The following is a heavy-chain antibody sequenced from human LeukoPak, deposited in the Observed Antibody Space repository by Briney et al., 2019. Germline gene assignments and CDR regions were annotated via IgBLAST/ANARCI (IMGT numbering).Heavy chain of an antibody. J-gene: IGHJ4*02. CDR2: ISDSGGS. CDR3: ARVHDYSNYYFDY. D-gene: IGHD4-11*01. CDR1: GGSVSSGISY. V-gene: IGHV4-61*01. Sequence: SETLSLTCSVSGGSVSSGISYWSWIRQPPGEGLEWIAYISDSGGSDYNPSLRGRVTISLDTSKNQFSLRLTSVTAAGTAVYYCARVHDYSNYYFDYWGQGTLVTVSS.